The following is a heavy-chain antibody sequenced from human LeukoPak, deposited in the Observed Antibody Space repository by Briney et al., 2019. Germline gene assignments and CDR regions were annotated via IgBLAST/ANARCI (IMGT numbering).Heavy chain of an antibody. V-gene: IGHV3-30*02. CDR2: ISYDGNMK. Sequence: GGSLRLSCAASGFTVSSNYMSWGRQAPGKGLEWVAYISYDGNMKDYADSVKGRFTVSRDNSKNTLFLQMNSLRVEDTAVYYCAKKTPGDWVPLDSWGQGTVVTVSS. CDR3: AKKTPGDWVPLDS. J-gene: IGHJ4*02. D-gene: IGHD3-9*01. CDR1: GFTVSSNY.